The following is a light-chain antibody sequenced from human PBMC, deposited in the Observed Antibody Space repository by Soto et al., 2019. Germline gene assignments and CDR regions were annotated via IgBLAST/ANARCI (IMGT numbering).Light chain of an antibody. Sequence: IVLTHSPGTLSLSPGERATLSCKASQSVSSSYLAWYQQKPGQAPRLLIYGASSRATGIPVRFSGSGSGTDFTLTISRLEPEDFAVYYCQQYGSSPRTFGGGTKVDIK. CDR1: QSVSSSY. V-gene: IGKV3-20*01. J-gene: IGKJ4*01. CDR2: GAS. CDR3: QQYGSSPRT.